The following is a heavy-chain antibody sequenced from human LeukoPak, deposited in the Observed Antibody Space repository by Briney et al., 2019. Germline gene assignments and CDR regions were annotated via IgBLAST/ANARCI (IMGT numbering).Heavy chain of an antibody. CDR1: GFTFSSFG. Sequence: PGGSLRLSCAASGFTFSSFGMHWVRQGPGKGLEWVAVISYDGSNKYYADPVRVRFTIYRDNSKDTLSLQVNSVRAGNRAVYYCAKELWFGEYSFDYWGQGTLVTVSS. CDR2: ISYDGSNK. CDR3: AKELWFGEYSFDY. V-gene: IGHV3-30*18. J-gene: IGHJ4*02. D-gene: IGHD3-10*01.